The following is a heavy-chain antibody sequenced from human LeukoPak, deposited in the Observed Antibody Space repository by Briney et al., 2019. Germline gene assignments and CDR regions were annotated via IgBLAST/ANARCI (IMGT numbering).Heavy chain of an antibody. J-gene: IGHJ5*02. CDR3: ARALATVVTPYNWFDP. Sequence: SVKVSCKASGYTFTSYYMHWVRRAPGQGLEWMGRIIPILGIANYAQKFQGRVTITADKSTSTAYMELSSLRSEDTAVYYCARALATVVTPYNWFDPWGQGTLVTVSS. D-gene: IGHD4-23*01. CDR2: IIPILGIA. V-gene: IGHV1-69*04. CDR1: GYTFTSYY.